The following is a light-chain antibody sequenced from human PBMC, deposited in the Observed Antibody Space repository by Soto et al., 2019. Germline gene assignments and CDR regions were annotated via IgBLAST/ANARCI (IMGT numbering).Light chain of an antibody. J-gene: IGLJ2*01. CDR1: SSNIGKNYV. CDR3: QSYDSSLSGLV. V-gene: IGLV1-40*01. CDR2: GNS. Sequence: QSVLTQPPSVSAAPGQKVTISCSGGSSNIGKNYVSWYQQLPGTAPKLLIYGNSNRPSGVPDRFSGSKSGTSASLAITGLQAEDEADYYCQSYDSSLSGLVFGGGTKLTVL.